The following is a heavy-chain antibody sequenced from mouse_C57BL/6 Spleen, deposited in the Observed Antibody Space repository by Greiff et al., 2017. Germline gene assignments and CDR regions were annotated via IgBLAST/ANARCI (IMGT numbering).Heavy chain of an antibody. CDR3: AREKQLGQNDY. CDR1: GYTFTSYW. V-gene: IGHV1-64*01. D-gene: IGHD4-1*02. J-gene: IGHJ2*01. Sequence: VQLQQSGAELVKPGASVKLSCKASGYTFTSYWMHWVKQRPGQGLEWIGMIHPNSGSTNYNEKFKSKATLTVDKSSSTAYMQLSSLTSEDSAVYYCAREKQLGQNDYWGQGTTLTVSS. CDR2: IHPNSGST.